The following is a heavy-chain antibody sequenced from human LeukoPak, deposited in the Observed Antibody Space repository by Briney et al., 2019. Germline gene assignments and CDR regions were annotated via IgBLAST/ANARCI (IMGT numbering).Heavy chain of an antibody. Sequence: SVKVSCKASGGTFSSYAISWVRQAPGQGLEWMGGIIPISGTANYAQKFQGRVTITTDESTSTAYMELRSLRSEDTAVYYCAKDNYAGANWFDPWGQGTLVTVSS. CDR2: IIPISGTA. D-gene: IGHD1-7*01. CDR3: AKDNYAGANWFDP. V-gene: IGHV1-69*05. CDR1: GGTFSSYA. J-gene: IGHJ5*02.